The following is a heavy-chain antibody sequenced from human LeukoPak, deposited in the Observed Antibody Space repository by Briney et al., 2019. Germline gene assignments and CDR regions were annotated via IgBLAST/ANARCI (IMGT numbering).Heavy chain of an antibody. CDR2: IIPIFGTA. D-gene: IGHD3-3*01. V-gene: IGHV1-69*05. J-gene: IGHJ4*02. CDR1: GGTFSSYA. Sequence: ASVKVSCKASGGTFSSYAISWVRQAPGQGLEWMGGIIPIFGTANYAQKFQGGATITTDESTSTAYMELSSLRSEDTAVYYCARRAGSGYFDYWGQGTLVTVSS. CDR3: ARRAGSGYFDY.